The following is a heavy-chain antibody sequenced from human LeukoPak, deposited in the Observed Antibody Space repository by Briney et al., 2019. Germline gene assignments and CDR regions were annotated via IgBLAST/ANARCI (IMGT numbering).Heavy chain of an antibody. V-gene: IGHV1-2*02. Sequence: ASVKVSCKASGYTFTGYYMHWVRQAPGQGLEWMGWINPNSGGTNCAQKFQGRVTMTRDTSISTAYMELSRLRSDDTAVYYCAAINYDCVWGSYRFDYWGQGTLVTVSS. CDR1: GYTFTGYY. D-gene: IGHD3-16*02. CDR3: AAINYDCVWGSYRFDY. CDR2: INPNSGGT. J-gene: IGHJ4*02.